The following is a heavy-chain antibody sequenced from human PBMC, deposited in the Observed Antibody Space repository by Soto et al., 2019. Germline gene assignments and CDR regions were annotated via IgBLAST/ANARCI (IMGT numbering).Heavy chain of an antibody. CDR3: TRGTGMSHSWYADS. D-gene: IGHD6-13*01. J-gene: IGHJ5*02. CDR1: GGIFNTYA. Sequence: SVKVYCKASGGIFNTYALSWVRQATGQGLEWMGGIIPIFGTANYAQKFQGSVTITADESTNTTYMELSSLRSDDTAVYYCTRGTGMSHSWYADSWGQGTRVTVSS. CDR2: IIPIFGTA. V-gene: IGHV1-69*13.